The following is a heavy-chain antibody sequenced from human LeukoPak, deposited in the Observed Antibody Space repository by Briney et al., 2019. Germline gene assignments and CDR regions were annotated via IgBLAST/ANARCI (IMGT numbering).Heavy chain of an antibody. CDR3: ARVVRSTSCLDY. J-gene: IGHJ4*02. CDR2: MNPNSGNT. Sequence: ASVKVSCKASGYTFTSYDINWVRQATGQGLEWMGWMNPNSGNTGYAQKSQGRVTITRNTSISTAYMELSSLRSEDTAEYYCARVVRSTSCLDYWGQGTLVTVSS. CDR1: GYTFTSYD. D-gene: IGHD2-2*01. V-gene: IGHV1-8*03.